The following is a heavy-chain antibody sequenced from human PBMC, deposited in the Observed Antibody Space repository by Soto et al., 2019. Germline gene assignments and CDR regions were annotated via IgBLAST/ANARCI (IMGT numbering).Heavy chain of an antibody. V-gene: IGHV4-39*01. Sequence: SETLSLTCTVSGGSISSSSYYWGWIRQPPGMGLECFGFIFYCWSPYYTPSLKSRVTISVDTSKNQFSLKLSFVTAADTVFFYCATRYGSGSYYIDNWFDPWGQGTLVTVSS. CDR1: GGSISSSSYY. CDR3: ATRYGSGSYYIDNWFDP. CDR2: IFYCWSP. D-gene: IGHD3-10*01. J-gene: IGHJ5*02.